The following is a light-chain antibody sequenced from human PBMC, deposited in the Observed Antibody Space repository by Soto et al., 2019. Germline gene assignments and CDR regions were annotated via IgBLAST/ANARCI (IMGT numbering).Light chain of an antibody. CDR1: GIDVGAYDY. CDR2: DVS. V-gene: IGLV2-14*01. Sequence: QSALTQPASVSGSPGQSITISCTGTGIDVGAYDYVSWYQQHPGKVPKLMIYDVSNRPSGVSNRFSGSKSGNTASLTISGLQAEDDADYYCSSYTSSNNVIFGGGTKLTVL. CDR3: SSYTSSNNVI. J-gene: IGLJ2*01.